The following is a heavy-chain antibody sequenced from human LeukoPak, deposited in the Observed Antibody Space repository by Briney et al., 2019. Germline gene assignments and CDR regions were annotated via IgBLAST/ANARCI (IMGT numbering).Heavy chain of an antibody. J-gene: IGHJ4*02. V-gene: IGHV3-30*02. CDR1: GFTFSSYG. D-gene: IGHD1-26*01. Sequence: PGGSLRLSCAASGFTFSSYGMHWVRQAPGKGLERVAFIRYDGSNKYYADSVKGRFTISRDNSKNTLYLQMNSLRAEDTAVYYCAKESGEPYYFDYWGQGTLVTVSS. CDR3: AKESGEPYYFDY. CDR2: IRYDGSNK.